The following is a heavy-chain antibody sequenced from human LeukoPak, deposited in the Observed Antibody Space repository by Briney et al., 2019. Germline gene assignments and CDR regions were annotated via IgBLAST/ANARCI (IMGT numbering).Heavy chain of an antibody. Sequence: SGPTLVNPTQTLTLTCSFSGFSLTTTGVGMGWVRQSPGKALEWLALIYWDDDKRYSPSLKSRLTITKDTSKNQVVLTLTNLGPVDTGTYYCPHSPPPPRDTSMVPGYFDFWGQGTLVTVSS. CDR3: PHSPPPPRDTSMVPGYFDF. J-gene: IGHJ4*02. D-gene: IGHD3-10*01. CDR2: IYWDDDK. V-gene: IGHV2-5*02. CDR1: GFSLTTTGVG.